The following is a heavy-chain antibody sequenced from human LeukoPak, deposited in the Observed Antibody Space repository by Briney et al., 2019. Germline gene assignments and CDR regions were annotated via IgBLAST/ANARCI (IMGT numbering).Heavy chain of an antibody. V-gene: IGHV3-33*08. D-gene: IGHD6-19*01. Sequence: GGSLRLSCATSGFTFSSYAMSWVRQAPGKGLEWVAVIWYDGSNKYYADSVKGRFTISRDNSKNTLYLQMNSLRAEDTAVYYCARGLCYFDYWGQGTLVTVSS. CDR3: ARGLCYFDY. J-gene: IGHJ4*02. CDR1: GFTFSSYA. CDR2: IWYDGSNK.